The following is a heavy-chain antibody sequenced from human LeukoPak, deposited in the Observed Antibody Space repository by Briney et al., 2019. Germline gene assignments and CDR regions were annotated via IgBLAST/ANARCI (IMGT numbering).Heavy chain of an antibody. CDR2: IKEDGSEK. D-gene: IGHD3-9*01. Sequence: PGGSLRLSCVVSGFTFSSHWMSWVRQAPGKGLEWVANIKEDGSEKYYVDSVKGRFTISRDNAKKSLYLQMDSLRAEDTAVYYCATHGYSELRYFDWSTNEWGQGTPVTVSS. CDR1: GFTFSSHW. J-gene: IGHJ4*02. V-gene: IGHV3-7*01. CDR3: ATHGYSELRYFDWSTNE.